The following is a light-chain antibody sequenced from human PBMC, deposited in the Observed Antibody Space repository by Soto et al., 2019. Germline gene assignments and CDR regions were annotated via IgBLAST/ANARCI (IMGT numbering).Light chain of an antibody. V-gene: IGLV4-69*01. CDR1: SGHSSYA. J-gene: IGLJ2*01. CDR2: LNSDGSR. CDR3: QTWGTGSVV. Sequence: QPVLTQSPSASASLGASVKLTCTLSSGHSSYAIAWHQQQPEKGPRYLMNLNSDGSRSKGDGIPDRFSGSSSGAERYLTISSLQSEDEADYYCQTWGTGSVVFGGGTQLTVL.